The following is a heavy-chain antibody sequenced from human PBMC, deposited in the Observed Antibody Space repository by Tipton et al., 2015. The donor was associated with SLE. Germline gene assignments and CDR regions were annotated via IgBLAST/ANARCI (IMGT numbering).Heavy chain of an antibody. D-gene: IGHD3-9*01. CDR1: NGSFSDYY. V-gene: IGHV4-34*01. J-gene: IGHJ3*02. CDR2: INHSGST. Sequence: TLSLTCAVYNGSFSDYYWSWIRQPPGKGLEWIGEINHSGSTNYNPSLKSRVTISVDTSKNQFSLNLNSVTAADTAVYYCARGTGPDAFDIWGQGTMVTVSS. CDR3: ARGTGPDAFDI.